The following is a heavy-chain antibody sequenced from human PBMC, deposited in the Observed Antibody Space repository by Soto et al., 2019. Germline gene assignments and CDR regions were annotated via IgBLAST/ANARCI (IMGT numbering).Heavy chain of an antibody. CDR1: GFPFSSYA. V-gene: IGHV3-23*01. CDR3: AKGGYYSLFDI. J-gene: IGHJ3*02. CDR2: IGGSGGRT. Sequence: RGSLRLSCVASGFPFSSYAMSWVRQTPGKGLEWVSGIGGSGGRTYYADSVKGRFTISRDNSNNTLSLQMHILRVEDTAVYFCAKGGYYSLFDIWGQGTVVTVSS. D-gene: IGHD3-16*01.